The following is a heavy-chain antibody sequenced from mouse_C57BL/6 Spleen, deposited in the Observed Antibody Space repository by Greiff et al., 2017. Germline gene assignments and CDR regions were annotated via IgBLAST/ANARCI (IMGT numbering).Heavy chain of an antibody. CDR2: INPNNGGT. CDR3: ARRDWYFDV. Sequence: EVHLVESGPELVKPGASVKIPCKASGYTFTDYNMDWVKQSHGKSLEWIGDINPNNGGTIYNQKFKGKATLTVDKSSSTAYMELRSLTSEDTAVYYCARRDWYFDVWGTGTTVTVSS. CDR1: GYTFTDYN. V-gene: IGHV1-18*01. J-gene: IGHJ1*03.